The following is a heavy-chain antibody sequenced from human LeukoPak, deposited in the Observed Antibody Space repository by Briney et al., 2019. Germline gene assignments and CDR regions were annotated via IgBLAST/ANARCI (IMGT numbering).Heavy chain of an antibody. Sequence: ASVNVSCKASGYTFTGYYMHWVRQAPGQGLEWMGWINPKNDDTNYAQKFQGRVTMTRDTSINTAYMELSSLRSDDTAMYYCARGDSSSWYYFDYWGQGTLVTVSS. J-gene: IGHJ4*02. CDR3: ARGDSSSWYYFDY. CDR2: INPKNDDT. CDR1: GYTFTGYY. V-gene: IGHV1-2*02. D-gene: IGHD6-13*01.